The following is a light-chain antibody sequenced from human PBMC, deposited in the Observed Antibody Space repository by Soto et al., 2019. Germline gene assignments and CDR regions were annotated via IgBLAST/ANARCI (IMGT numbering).Light chain of an antibody. CDR1: SSNIGAGYD. CDR2: GNS. CDR3: HTYICSLTGYV. V-gene: IGLV1-40*01. J-gene: IGLJ1*01. Sequence: QSVLTQPPSVSGAPGQRVTISCTGSSSNIGAGYDVHWYQQLPGTAPKLLIYGNSNRPSGVPDRFSGSKSGTSASLAITGLQADDEADYYCHTYICSLTGYVFLTGTNV.